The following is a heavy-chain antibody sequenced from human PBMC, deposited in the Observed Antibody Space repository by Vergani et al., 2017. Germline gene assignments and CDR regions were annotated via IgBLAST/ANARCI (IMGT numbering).Heavy chain of an antibody. CDR3: ARDRSSGRNWFDP. Sequence: EVQLVESGGGLVKPGGSLRLSCAASGFTFSSYSMNWVRQAPGKGLEWVSSISSSSSYIYYADSVKGRFTISRDNAKNSLYLQMNSLRAEDTAVYYCARDRSSGRNWFDPWGQGTLVTVSS. V-gene: IGHV3-21*01. CDR1: GFTFSSYS. CDR2: ISSSSSYI. J-gene: IGHJ5*02. D-gene: IGHD6-19*01.